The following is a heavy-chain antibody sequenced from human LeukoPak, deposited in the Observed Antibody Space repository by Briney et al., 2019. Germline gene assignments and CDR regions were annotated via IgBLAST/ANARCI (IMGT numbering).Heavy chain of an antibody. CDR2: ISRGSNHI. Sequence: GGCLRLSCAVSGFTFNTYTMNWVRQAPGKGREWDSFISRGSNHINYADSVNGRFTISRDNAAHSLYLQMNSLRAEDTAVYHCARDRGLTYYYDSSGYRSMDVWGKGTPVTVSS. V-gene: IGHV3-21*01. CDR1: GFTFNTYT. CDR3: ARDRGLTYYYDSSGYRSMDV. D-gene: IGHD3-22*01. J-gene: IGHJ6*03.